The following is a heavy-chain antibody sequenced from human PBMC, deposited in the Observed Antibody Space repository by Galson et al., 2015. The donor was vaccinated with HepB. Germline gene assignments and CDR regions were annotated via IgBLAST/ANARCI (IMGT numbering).Heavy chain of an antibody. V-gene: IGHV3-66*01. Sequence: SLRLSCAASGFTVSSNYMNWVRQAPGKGLEWVSVIYSGGNTYYADSGNGRFTISRDNSKNTLYLQMDGLRAEDTAVYYCAREGPNYYGSGWFDPWGQGTLVTVSS. D-gene: IGHD3-10*01. CDR3: AREGPNYYGSGWFDP. CDR2: IYSGGNT. CDR1: GFTVSSNY. J-gene: IGHJ5*02.